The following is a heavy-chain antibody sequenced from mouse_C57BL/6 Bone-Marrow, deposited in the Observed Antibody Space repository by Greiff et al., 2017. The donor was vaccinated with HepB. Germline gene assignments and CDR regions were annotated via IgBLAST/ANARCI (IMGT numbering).Heavy chain of an antibody. CDR3: AGGAYYRLSMDY. J-gene: IGHJ4*01. D-gene: IGHD1-1*01. CDR1: GYSITSGYY. CDR2: ISYDGSN. V-gene: IGHV3-6*01. Sequence: EVQLQESGPGLVKPSQSLSLTCSVTGYSITSGYYWNWIRQFPGNKLEWMGYISYDGSNNYNPSLKNRISITRDTSKNQFFLKLNSVTTEDTATYYCAGGAYYRLSMDYWGQGTSVTVSS.